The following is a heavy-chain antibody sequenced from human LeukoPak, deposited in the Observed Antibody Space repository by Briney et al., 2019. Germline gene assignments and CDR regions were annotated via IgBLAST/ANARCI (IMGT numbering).Heavy chain of an antibody. CDR3: ARDQGGGYSYGWQSFDY. D-gene: IGHD5-18*01. Sequence: PGRSLRLSCAASGFTFSSYGMHWVRQAPGKGLEWVAVIWYDGSNKYYADSVKGRFTISRDNSKNTLYLQMNSLRAEDTAVYYCARDQGGGYSYGWQSFDYWGQGTLVTVSS. J-gene: IGHJ4*02. CDR1: GFTFSSYG. V-gene: IGHV3-33*01. CDR2: IWYDGSNK.